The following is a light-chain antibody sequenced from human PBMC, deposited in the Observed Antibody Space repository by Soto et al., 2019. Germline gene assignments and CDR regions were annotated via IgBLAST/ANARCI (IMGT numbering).Light chain of an antibody. CDR2: AAS. Sequence: DIPLTQSTASLSASFGDRVTITCRASQSIRSYLNWYQQKQGKAPKLLIYAASSLQSGVPSRFSGSGYGTDFNLTISSLQTEDFATYYCQQSYSTPLTFGGGTQVDIK. J-gene: IGKJ4*01. CDR1: QSIRSY. CDR3: QQSYSTPLT. V-gene: IGKV1-39*01.